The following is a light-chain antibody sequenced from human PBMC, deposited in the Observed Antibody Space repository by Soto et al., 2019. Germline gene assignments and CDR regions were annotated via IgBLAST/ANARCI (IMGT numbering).Light chain of an antibody. CDR2: DAS. CDR1: QSISRY. Sequence: TLSLSPGDRATLSCRASQSISRYLAWHQQRPGQAPRLLIYDASNRATGIPARFSGSGSWTDFTLTISCLEPEDFAVYYCQQRYNWPPVTFGGGTKVDIK. V-gene: IGKV3-11*01. CDR3: QQRYNWPPVT. J-gene: IGKJ4*01.